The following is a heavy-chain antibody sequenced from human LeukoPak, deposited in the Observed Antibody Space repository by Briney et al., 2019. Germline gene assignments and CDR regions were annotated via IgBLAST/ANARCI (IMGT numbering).Heavy chain of an antibody. J-gene: IGHJ6*03. V-gene: IGHV3-23*01. CDR3: AKDQTERGDYYMDV. Sequence: GGSLRLSCAASGFTFSSYAMSWVRQAPGKGLEWVSAISGSGGSTYYADSVKGRFTISRDNSKNTLYLQMNGLRAEDTAVYYCAKDQTERGDYYMDVWGKGTTVTVSS. CDR1: GFTFSSYA. CDR2: ISGSGGST. D-gene: IGHD3-16*01.